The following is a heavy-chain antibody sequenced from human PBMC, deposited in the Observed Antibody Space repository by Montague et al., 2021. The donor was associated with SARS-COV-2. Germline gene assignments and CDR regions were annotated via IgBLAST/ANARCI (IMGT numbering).Heavy chain of an antibody. CDR1: GGAFSSSNHC. J-gene: IGHJ4*02. CDR3: ARVTIRLLGVNYSFDY. V-gene: IGHV4-39*07. CDR2: MYHGGST. D-gene: IGHD3-10*01. Sequence: SETLSLTCTVSGGAFSSSNHCWSWLRQPPGKGLEWIGNMYHGGSTNYNPSLKSRVTISIDKSKNQFSLKLSSVTAADTAVYYCARVTIRLLGVNYSFDYWGQGTLVTVSS.